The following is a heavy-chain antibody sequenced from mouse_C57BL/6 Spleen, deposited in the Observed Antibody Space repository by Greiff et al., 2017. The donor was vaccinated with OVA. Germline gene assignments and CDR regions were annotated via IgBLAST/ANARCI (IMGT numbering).Heavy chain of an antibody. Sequence: LQESGAELVKPGASVKISCKASGYAFSSYWMNWVKQRPGKGLEWIGQIYPGDGDTNYNGKFKGKATLTADKSSSTAYMQLSSLTSEDSAVYFCARSNGYYVAMDYWGQGTSVTVSS. J-gene: IGHJ4*01. CDR3: ARSNGYYVAMDY. CDR2: IYPGDGDT. V-gene: IGHV1-80*01. CDR1: GYAFSSYW. D-gene: IGHD2-3*01.